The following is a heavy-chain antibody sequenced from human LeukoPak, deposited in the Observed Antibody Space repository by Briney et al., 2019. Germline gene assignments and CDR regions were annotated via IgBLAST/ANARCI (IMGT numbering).Heavy chain of an antibody. CDR1: GGSISSYY. J-gene: IGHJ3*02. Sequence: SETLSLTCTVSGGSISSYYWSWIRQPPGKGLEWIGYIYYSGSTNYNPSLKRRVTISVDTSKNQFSLKLSSVTAADTALYYCPRPYRGNHAFDISGPGTMVTASS. V-gene: IGHV4-59*01. CDR2: IYYSGST. D-gene: IGHD4-23*01. CDR3: PRPYRGNHAFDI.